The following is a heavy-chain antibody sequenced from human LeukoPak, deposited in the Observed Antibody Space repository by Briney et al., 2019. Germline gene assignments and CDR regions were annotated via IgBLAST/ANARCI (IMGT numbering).Heavy chain of an antibody. Sequence: GTSLRLSCAASGFTFSNYAMSWVRQAPGKGLEWVSAITGSDGTTYYADSVKGRFTISRDNSKNTLYLQMSSLRVEDTAVYYCAQWGDYDILTGYYVSDYWGQGTLVTVSS. CDR3: AQWGDYDILTGYYVSDY. J-gene: IGHJ4*02. CDR2: ITGSDGTT. CDR1: GFTFSNYA. D-gene: IGHD3-9*01. V-gene: IGHV3-23*01.